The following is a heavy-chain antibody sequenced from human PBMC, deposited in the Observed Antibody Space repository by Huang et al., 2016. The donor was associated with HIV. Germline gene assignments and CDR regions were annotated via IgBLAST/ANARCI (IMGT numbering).Heavy chain of an antibody. V-gene: IGHV1-18*01. CDR1: GYDFGGYG. J-gene: IGHJ3*01. Sequence: QVQLVQSGGEVMQPGASVRVSCKASGYDFGGYGTCWVRQAPGQGLWWRGWIGRDSRDTSSAQKFQGRVTMTTDTSTTTTYMELRSLRSDDTAMYYCARDPYYSNRWKRNDASFLWGQGTMITVSS. CDR2: IGRDSRDT. CDR3: ARDPYYSNRWKRNDASFL. D-gene: IGHD4-4*01.